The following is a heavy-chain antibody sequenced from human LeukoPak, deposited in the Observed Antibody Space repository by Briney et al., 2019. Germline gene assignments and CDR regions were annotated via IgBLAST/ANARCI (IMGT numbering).Heavy chain of an antibody. D-gene: IGHD3-22*01. CDR3: AKPDKGPYYYDSSGSGFDY. V-gene: IGHV3-30*02. J-gene: IGHJ4*02. CDR2: IRYDGSNK. CDR1: GFTFSSYG. Sequence: GGSLRLSCVASGFTFSSYGMRWVRQAPGKGLEWVAFIRYDGSNKYYADSVKGRFTISRDNSKNTLYLQMDSLRAEDTAVYYCAKPDKGPYYYDSSGSGFDYWGQGTLVTVSS.